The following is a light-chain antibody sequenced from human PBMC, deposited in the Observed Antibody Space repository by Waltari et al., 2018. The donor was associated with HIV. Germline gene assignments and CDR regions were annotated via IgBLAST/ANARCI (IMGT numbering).Light chain of an antibody. CDR3: QQYNNWPPFT. V-gene: IGKV3-15*01. CDR1: QSVSSN. J-gene: IGKJ3*01. Sequence: EIVMTQSPATLSVSPGERATLSCRASQSVSSNLAWYQQKPGIPARFSGSGSGTEFTLTISSLQSEDFAVYYCQQYNNWPPFTFGPGTRVEIK.